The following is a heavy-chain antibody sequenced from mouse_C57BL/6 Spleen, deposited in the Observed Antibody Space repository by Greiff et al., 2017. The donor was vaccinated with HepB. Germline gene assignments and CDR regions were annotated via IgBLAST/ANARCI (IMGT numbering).Heavy chain of an antibody. D-gene: IGHD3-2*02. V-gene: IGHV1-19*01. Sequence: VQLKESGPVLVKPGASVKMSCKASGYTFTDYYMNWVKQSHGKSLEWIGVINPYNGGTSYNQKFKGKATLTVDKSSSTAYMELNSLTSEDSAVYYCATTAQAIAWFAYWGQGTLVTVSA. CDR2: INPYNGGT. J-gene: IGHJ3*01. CDR3: ATTAQAIAWFAY. CDR1: GYTFTDYY.